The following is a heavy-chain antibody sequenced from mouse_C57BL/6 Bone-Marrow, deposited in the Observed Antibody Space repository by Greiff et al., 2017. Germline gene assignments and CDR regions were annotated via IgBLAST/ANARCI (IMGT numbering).Heavy chain of an antibody. Sequence: QVQLQQPGTELVKPGASVKLSCKASGYTFTSYWMHWVKQRPGQGLEWIGNINPSNGGTNYTEKFKSKATLTVDKSSSTAYMQLSSMTSEDSAVYYWARGYSTLYYFDYWGQGTTLTVSS. J-gene: IGHJ2*01. D-gene: IGHD2-5*01. V-gene: IGHV1-53*01. CDR3: ARGYSTLYYFDY. CDR2: INPSNGGT. CDR1: GYTFTSYW.